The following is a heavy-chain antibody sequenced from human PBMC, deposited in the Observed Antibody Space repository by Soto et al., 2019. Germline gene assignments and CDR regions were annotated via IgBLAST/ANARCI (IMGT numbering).Heavy chain of an antibody. CDR2: IRSRGYGGAA. J-gene: IGHJ4*02. CDR1: GYSFEGYG. CDR3: TRLYGSGTYLPDF. Sequence: EVQLVESGGRLEQPGRSPRLSCKTSGYSFEGYGVSWFRRAPGKGLEWVAFIRSRGYGGAADYAASVMGRFTISRDDPGSITYLQMNNLKIEDTAVYYCTRLYGSGTYLPDFWGQGTLVTVSS. D-gene: IGHD3-10*01. V-gene: IGHV3-49*03.